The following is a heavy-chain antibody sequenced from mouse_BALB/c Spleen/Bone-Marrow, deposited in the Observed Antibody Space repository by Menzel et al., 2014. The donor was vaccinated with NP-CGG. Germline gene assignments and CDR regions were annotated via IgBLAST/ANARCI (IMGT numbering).Heavy chain of an antibody. V-gene: IGHV1-87*01. CDR3: ARSDYDAFDY. CDR1: GYTFTSYW. Sequence: VQLQQSGAELARPGASANLSCKASGYTFTSYWMQWVKQRPGQGLEWIGAIYPGDGDTRYTQKFKGKPTLTADKSSSTAYMQLSSLASEDSAVYYCARSDYDAFDYWGQGTTLTVSS. D-gene: IGHD2-4*01. J-gene: IGHJ2*01. CDR2: IYPGDGDT.